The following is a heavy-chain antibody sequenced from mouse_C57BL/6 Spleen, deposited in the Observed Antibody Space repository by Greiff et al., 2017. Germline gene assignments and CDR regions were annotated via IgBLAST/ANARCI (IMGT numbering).Heavy chain of an antibody. V-gene: IGHV2-9-1*01. D-gene: IGHD2-3*01. Sequence: VKLEESGPGLVAPSQSLSITCTVSGFSLTSYAISWVRQPPGKGLEWLGVIWTGGGTNYNSALKSRLSISKDNSKSQVFLKMNSLQTDDTARYYCARTDGYTHYWYFDVWGTGTTVTVSS. CDR2: IWTGGGT. J-gene: IGHJ1*03. CDR3: ARTDGYTHYWYFDV. CDR1: GFSLTSYA.